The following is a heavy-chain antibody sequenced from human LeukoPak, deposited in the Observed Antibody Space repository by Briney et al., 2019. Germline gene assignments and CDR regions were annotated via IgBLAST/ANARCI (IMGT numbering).Heavy chain of an antibody. D-gene: IGHD5-18*01. CDR2: ISGGGGST. CDR3: AKAKYNYGYGGRPTLYVDY. CDR1: GFTFSSYA. J-gene: IGHJ4*02. V-gene: IGHV3-23*01. Sequence: PGGSLRLSCAASGFTFSSYAMGWVRQAPGKGLEWVSAISGGGGSTYYADSVKGRFTISRDNCKNTLYLQMNSLRTEDTAVYYCAKAKYNYGYGGRPTLYVDYWGQGPVVTVSS.